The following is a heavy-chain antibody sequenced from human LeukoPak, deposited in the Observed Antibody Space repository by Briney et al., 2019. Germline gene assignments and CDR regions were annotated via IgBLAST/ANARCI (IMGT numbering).Heavy chain of an antibody. CDR2: IYYSGST. Sequence: PSQTLSLTCTVSGGSISSGGYYWSWIRQHPGKGLEWIGYIYYSGSTYYNPSLKSRVTISVDTSKNQFSLKLSSVTAADTAVYYCARAGYCSGGSCYSSFDYWGQGTLVTVSS. D-gene: IGHD2-15*01. J-gene: IGHJ4*02. CDR3: ARAGYCSGGSCYSSFDY. V-gene: IGHV4-31*03. CDR1: GGSISSGGYY.